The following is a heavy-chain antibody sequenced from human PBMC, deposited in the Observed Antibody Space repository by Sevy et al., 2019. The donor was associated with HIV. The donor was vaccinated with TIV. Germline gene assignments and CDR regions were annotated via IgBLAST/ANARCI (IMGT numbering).Heavy chain of an antibody. CDR3: ARTYDFWSGVDY. CDR2: IYYSGST. CDR1: GGSISSYY. J-gene: IGHJ4*02. Sequence: SETLSLTCTVSGGSISSYYWSWIRQPPGKGLEWIGYIYYSGSTNYNPSLKSRVTISVDTSKNQFSLKLTSVTAADTAAYYCARTYDFWSGVDYWGQGTLVTVSS. D-gene: IGHD3-3*01. V-gene: IGHV4-59*01.